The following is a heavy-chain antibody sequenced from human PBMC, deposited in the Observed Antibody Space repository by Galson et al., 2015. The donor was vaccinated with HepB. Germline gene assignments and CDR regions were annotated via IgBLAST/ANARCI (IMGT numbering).Heavy chain of an antibody. CDR1: EFSFSRHG. J-gene: IGHJ4*02. Sequence: SLRLSCAASEFSFSRHGMHWVRQAPGKALEWVAVISYDGSSQYYADSVKGRFTVSRDNSKNTLYLQMNSLRAEDTAVYYCAKDRTGWGISADYWGRGTLVTVSS. CDR3: AKDRTGWGISADY. V-gene: IGHV3-30*18. CDR2: ISYDGSSQ. D-gene: IGHD1-14*01.